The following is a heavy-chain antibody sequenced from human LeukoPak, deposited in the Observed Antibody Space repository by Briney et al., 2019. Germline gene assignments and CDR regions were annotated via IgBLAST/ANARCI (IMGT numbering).Heavy chain of an antibody. D-gene: IGHD2-21*02. CDR1: GFTFSSYA. Sequence: PGGSLRLSCAASGFTFSSYAMSWVRQVPGKGLEWVSAISGSGGSTYYADSVKGRFTISRDNSKNTLYLQMNSLRAEDTAVYYCAKAAYCGGDCPGPYFDYWGQGTLVTVSS. J-gene: IGHJ4*02. CDR2: ISGSGGST. V-gene: IGHV3-23*01. CDR3: AKAAYCGGDCPGPYFDY.